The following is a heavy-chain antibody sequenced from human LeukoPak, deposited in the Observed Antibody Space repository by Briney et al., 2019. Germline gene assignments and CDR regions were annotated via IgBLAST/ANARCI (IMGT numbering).Heavy chain of an antibody. CDR1: GGSFSGYY. J-gene: IGHJ4*02. CDR3: AGGIAAAGSNDY. CDR2: INHRGST. V-gene: IGHV4-34*01. D-gene: IGHD6-13*01. Sequence: PSETLSLTCAVYGGSFSGYYWSWIRQPPGKGLEWIGEINHRGSTNYNPSLKSRVTISVDTSKNQFSLKLSSVTAADTAVYYCAGGIAAAGSNDYWGQGTLVTVSS.